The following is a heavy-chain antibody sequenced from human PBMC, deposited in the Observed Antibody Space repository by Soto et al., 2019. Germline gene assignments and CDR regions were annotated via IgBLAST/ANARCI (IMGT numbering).Heavy chain of an antibody. CDR3: ARDEGSGGSGSDMDV. CDR1: GFTFSIYG. Sequence: QVQLVESGGGVVQPGRSLRLSCAASGFTFSIYGMHWVRQAPGKGLEWVAVIWYDGSNKYYADSVKGRFTISRDNSKNTLYLQMNSLRAEDTAVYYCARDEGSGGSGSDMDVWGKGTTVTVSS. CDR2: IWYDGSNK. J-gene: IGHJ6*03. D-gene: IGHD2-15*01. V-gene: IGHV3-33*01.